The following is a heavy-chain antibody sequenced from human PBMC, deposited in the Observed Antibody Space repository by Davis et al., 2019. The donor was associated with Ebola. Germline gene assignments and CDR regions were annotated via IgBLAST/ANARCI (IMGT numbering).Heavy chain of an antibody. CDR3: ARPAMVRGGDAFDI. Sequence: GESLKISCKASGYSFTTYWIVWVRQMPGKGLEWMGIIYPGDSDTRYSPSFQGQVTISADKSISTAYLQWSSLKASDTAMYYCARPAMVRGGDAFDIWGQGTMVTVSS. CDR2: IYPGDSDT. CDR1: GYSFTTYW. V-gene: IGHV5-51*01. J-gene: IGHJ3*02. D-gene: IGHD3-10*01.